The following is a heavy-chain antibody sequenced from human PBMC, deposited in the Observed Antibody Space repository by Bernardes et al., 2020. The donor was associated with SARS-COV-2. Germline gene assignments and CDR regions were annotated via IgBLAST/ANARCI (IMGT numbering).Heavy chain of an antibody. D-gene: IGHD5-12*01. J-gene: IGHJ4*02. CDR3: ATDVAVEYST. V-gene: IGHV3-74*01. CDR1: GYTFRRFW. Sequence: GGPLILSCAGSGYTFRRFWMHWVRQVPGPGLVWVSRIDNGGGIVNYADSVKGRFTISRDNSRNTLYLQMNSLRPDDTAVYYWATDVAVEYSTWGPGTLVTVSS. CDR2: IDNGGGIV.